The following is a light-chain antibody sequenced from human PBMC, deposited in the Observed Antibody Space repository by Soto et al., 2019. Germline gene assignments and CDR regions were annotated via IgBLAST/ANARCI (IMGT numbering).Light chain of an antibody. J-gene: IGKJ1*01. CDR2: AAS. Sequence: ALRMTQSPSSFSASAGDRVTITCRASQGIRSYLAWYQQKPGKAPKLLIYAASTLQSGVPSRFSGSGSGTDFTLTISSLQSEDFATYYCQQYYSYPRAFGQGTKVEMK. CDR3: QQYYSYPRA. V-gene: IGKV1-8*01. CDR1: QGIRSY.